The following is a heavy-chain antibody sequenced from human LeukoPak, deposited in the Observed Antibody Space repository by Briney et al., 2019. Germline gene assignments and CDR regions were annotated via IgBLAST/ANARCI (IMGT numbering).Heavy chain of an antibody. D-gene: IGHD3-10*01. J-gene: IGHJ4*02. CDR3: ARSFWFGVPFDY. V-gene: IGHV3-33*01. CDR2: ICCDGSNK. Sequence: PGGSLRLSCVASGFTFSNYGMHWVRQAPGMGLEWVAVICCDGSNKYYADSVKGRLSICRDNSKNTLYLQMNSLRAEHTAVYYCARSFWFGVPFDYWGQGTLVTVSS. CDR1: GFTFSNYG.